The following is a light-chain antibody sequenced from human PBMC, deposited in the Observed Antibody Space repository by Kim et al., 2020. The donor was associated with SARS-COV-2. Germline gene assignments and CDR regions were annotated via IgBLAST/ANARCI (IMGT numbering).Light chain of an antibody. CDR1: QGISSY. Sequence: GSVGDRVTITCRASQGISSYLVWYQQKPGKAPKLLIYGASTLQSGVPSRFSGSGSGTEFTLTISSLQPDDFATYTCQQLNSYPLTFGGGTKVDIK. J-gene: IGKJ4*01. CDR3: QQLNSYPLT. V-gene: IGKV1-9*01. CDR2: GAS.